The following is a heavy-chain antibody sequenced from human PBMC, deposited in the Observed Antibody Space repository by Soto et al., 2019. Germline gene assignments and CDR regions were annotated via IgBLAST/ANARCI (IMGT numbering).Heavy chain of an antibody. CDR1: GGTFSSYA. V-gene: IGHV1-69*12. CDR2: IIPIFGTA. D-gene: IGHD5-12*01. J-gene: IGHJ4*02. CDR3: ARDLDSGYVFDY. Sequence: QVQLVQSGAEVKKPGSSVKVSCKASGGTFSSYAISWVRQAPGQGLEWMGGIIPIFGTANYAQKFQGRVXIXAXXSTSTAYMELSSLRSEDTAVYYCARDLDSGYVFDYWGQGTLVTVSS.